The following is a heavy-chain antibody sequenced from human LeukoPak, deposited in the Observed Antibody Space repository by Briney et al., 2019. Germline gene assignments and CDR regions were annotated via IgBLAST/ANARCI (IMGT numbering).Heavy chain of an antibody. J-gene: IGHJ5*02. Sequence: GGSLRLSCAASGFTFSSYAMSWVRQAPGKGLEWVSAISGSGGSTYHADSVKGRFTISRDNSKSTLYLQMNSLRAEDTAVYYLAKVSDRSGWYWFDPWGQGTLVTVSS. V-gene: IGHV3-23*01. CDR2: ISGSGGST. D-gene: IGHD6-19*01. CDR3: AKVSDRSGWYWFDP. CDR1: GFTFSSYA.